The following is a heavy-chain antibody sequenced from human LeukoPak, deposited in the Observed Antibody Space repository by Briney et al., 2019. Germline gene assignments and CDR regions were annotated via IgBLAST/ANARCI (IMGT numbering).Heavy chain of an antibody. CDR1: GDSINGQY. CDR2: IYSSGTP. J-gene: IGHJ5*02. Sequence: SETLSLTCTVTGDSINGQYWSWIRQSAGRGLEWIGRIYSSGTPNYNPSFKSRVIMSVDTSKNQFSLRLTSVTAASTAVYHCARDRGGWFGRWFDPWGQGTLVTVSS. V-gene: IGHV4-4*07. CDR3: ARDRGGWFGRWFDP. D-gene: IGHD6-19*01.